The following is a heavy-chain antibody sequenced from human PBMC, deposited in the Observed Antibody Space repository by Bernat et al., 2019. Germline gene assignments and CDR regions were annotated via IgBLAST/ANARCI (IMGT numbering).Heavy chain of an antibody. J-gene: IGHJ3*02. CDR1: GFTFSSYG. D-gene: IGHD5-12*01. Sequence: QVQLVESGGGVVQPGRSLRLSCAASGFTFSSYGMHWVRQAPGKGLEWVAVISYDGSNKYYADSVKGRFTISRDNSKNTLYLQMNSLRAEDTAVCYCAKIESGYDYRSFDIWGQGTMVTVSS. CDR2: ISYDGSNK. CDR3: AKIESGYDYRSFDI. V-gene: IGHV3-30*18.